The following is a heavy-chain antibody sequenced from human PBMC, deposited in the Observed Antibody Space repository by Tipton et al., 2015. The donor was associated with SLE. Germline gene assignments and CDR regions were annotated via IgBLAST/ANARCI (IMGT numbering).Heavy chain of an antibody. Sequence: VQLVQSGVEVKKPGASVKVSCKASGYTFNHYGISWVRQAPGEGLEWMGWISAWNGNTNYAQKFKDRVTFTTDTSTTTAYMELRSLRSDDTAVYYCARDQGRTRYFQHWGQGTLVTVSS. CDR2: ISAWNGNT. V-gene: IGHV1-18*01. CDR1: GYTFNHYG. CDR3: ARDQGRTRYFQH. J-gene: IGHJ1*01.